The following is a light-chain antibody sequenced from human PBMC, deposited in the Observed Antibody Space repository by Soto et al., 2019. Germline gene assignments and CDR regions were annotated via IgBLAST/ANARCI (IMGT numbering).Light chain of an antibody. CDR2: KAS. CDR3: QQYNTYSWT. CDR1: HSISRY. Sequence: DVQMTQSPSTLSASVGDRVTITCRASHSISRYLTWYQQKPGKAPKLLIYKASNLESGVPSRFSGSRSGTEFTLTISSLQPDDFATYYCQQYNTYSWTFGQGTKVDIK. V-gene: IGKV1-5*03. J-gene: IGKJ1*01.